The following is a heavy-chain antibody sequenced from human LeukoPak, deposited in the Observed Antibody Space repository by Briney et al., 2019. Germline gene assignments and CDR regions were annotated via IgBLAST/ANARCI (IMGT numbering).Heavy chain of an antibody. V-gene: IGHV4-39*02. CDR3: ATGKYSGYYDY. Sequence: SETLSLTYSVSGGSIGTDSYYGGWVRQPPGKGLEWIGSMYYGGTTYFNPSLKSRVTLSVDTSKNDFSLRLSSVTAADSAVYFCATGKYSGYYDYWGQRTLVTVSS. CDR2: MYYGGTT. D-gene: IGHD5-12*01. CDR1: GGSIGTDSYY. J-gene: IGHJ4*02.